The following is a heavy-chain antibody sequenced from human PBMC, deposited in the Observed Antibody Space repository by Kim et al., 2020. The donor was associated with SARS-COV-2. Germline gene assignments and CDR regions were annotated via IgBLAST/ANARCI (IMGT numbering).Heavy chain of an antibody. J-gene: IGHJ4*02. CDR2: IWYDGSNK. CDR1: GFTFSSYG. V-gene: IGHV3-33*01. CDR3: ARDFNVGGDYGY. Sequence: GGSLRLSCAASGFTFSSYGMHWVRQAPGKGLEWVAGIWYDGSNKYYADSVKGRFTISRDNSKNTLYLQMNSLRDEDTAVYYCARDFNVGGDYGYWGQGTLVTVSS. D-gene: IGHD4-17*01.